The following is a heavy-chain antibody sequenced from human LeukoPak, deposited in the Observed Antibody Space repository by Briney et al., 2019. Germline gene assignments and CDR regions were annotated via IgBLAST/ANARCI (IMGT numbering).Heavy chain of an antibody. CDR2: INYSGST. D-gene: IGHD6-19*01. V-gene: IGHV4-59*01. J-gene: IGHJ4*02. Sequence: QSSETLSLTCTVCGGSISSYYWSWIRQPPGKELEWIGYINYSGSTNYNPSLKSRVTISVDTSKNQFSLKLSSVTAADTAVYYCARDSGSSGRHWGYWGQGTLVTVSS. CDR3: ARDSGSSGRHWGY. CDR1: GGSISSYY.